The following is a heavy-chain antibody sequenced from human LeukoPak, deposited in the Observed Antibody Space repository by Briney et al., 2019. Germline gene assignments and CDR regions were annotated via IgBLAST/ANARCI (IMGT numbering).Heavy chain of an antibody. Sequence: SETLSLTCTVSGYSISSGYYWGWIRQPPGKGLEWIGSIYHSGSTYYNPSLKSRVTISVDTSKYQFSLKLSSVTAADTAVYYCARSAREYYYMGVWGKGTTVTVSS. CDR2: IYHSGST. CDR1: GYSISSGYY. J-gene: IGHJ6*03. D-gene: IGHD2-15*01. CDR3: ARSAREYYYMGV. V-gene: IGHV4-38-2*02.